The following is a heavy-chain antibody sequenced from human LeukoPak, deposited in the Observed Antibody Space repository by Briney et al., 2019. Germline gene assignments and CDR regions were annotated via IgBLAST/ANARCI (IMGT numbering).Heavy chain of an antibody. J-gene: IGHJ6*03. Sequence: SETLSLTCTVSGGSISSYYWSWIRQPAGKGLEWIGRIYTSGSTNYNPSLKSRVTMSVDTSKNQFSLKLSSVTAADTAVYCCARATYYDFWSGYYYMDVWGKGTAVTVSS. D-gene: IGHD3-3*01. CDR2: IYTSGST. CDR3: ARATYYDFWSGYYYMDV. CDR1: GGSISSYY. V-gene: IGHV4-4*07.